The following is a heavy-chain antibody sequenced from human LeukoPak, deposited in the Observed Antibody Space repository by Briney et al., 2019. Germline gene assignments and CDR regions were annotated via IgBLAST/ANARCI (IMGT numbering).Heavy chain of an antibody. V-gene: IGHV4-39*07. CDR3: ARRIGGSGSYIDY. J-gene: IGHJ4*02. CDR1: GGSISTNNCY. Sequence: PSETLSLTCTVSGGSISTNNCYWGWIRQPPGKGLEWIGSIYYNGNTYYNPSLKSRVTISVDTSKNQFSLKVNSVTAADTAVYYCARRIGGSGSYIDYWGQGTLVTVSS. D-gene: IGHD3-10*01. CDR2: IYYNGNT.